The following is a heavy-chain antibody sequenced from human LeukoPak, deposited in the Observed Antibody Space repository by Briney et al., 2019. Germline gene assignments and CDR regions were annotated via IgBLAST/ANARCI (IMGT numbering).Heavy chain of an antibody. CDR3: ARSPGPAAVAFDY. Sequence: GGSVRLSCAASGFKFYSYAMHWVRQAPGKGLEWVASISFDGGEKYYRDSVKGRFTISRDNSKNTVSLQMNSLRPEDTAVYYCARSPGPAAVAFDYWGQGTLVTVSS. J-gene: IGHJ4*02. V-gene: IGHV3-30*04. CDR1: GFKFYSYA. CDR2: ISFDGGEK. D-gene: IGHD6-13*01.